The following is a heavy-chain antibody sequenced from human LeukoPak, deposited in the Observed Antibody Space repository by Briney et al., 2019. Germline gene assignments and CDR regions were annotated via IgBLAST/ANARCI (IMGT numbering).Heavy chain of an antibody. D-gene: IGHD4-17*01. J-gene: IGHJ4*02. CDR1: GFTSSSVG. CDR2: VSYDERHK. V-gene: IGHV3-30*03. Sequence: GGSLRLSCAASGFTSSSVGMRWVRQAPGKGLEWVALVSYDERHKYYADSVKGRFTISRDNSKNSLYLQMNSLRAKDTSVYYCASATVTTFYFDYWGQGTLVTVSS. CDR3: ASATVTTFYFDY.